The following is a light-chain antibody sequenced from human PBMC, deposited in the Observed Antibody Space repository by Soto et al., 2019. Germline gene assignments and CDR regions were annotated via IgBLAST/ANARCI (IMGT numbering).Light chain of an antibody. Sequence: DIVMTQSPDSLAVSLGERATIICKSSQSVLYNSNKQNYLAWYQQKPGQPPKLLIYWASTRESGVPDRFSGTGSGTXXXXTXXSLXAEDVAVYYCQQYYSIPPTFGQGTKVEIK. CDR3: QQYYSIPPT. V-gene: IGKV4-1*01. CDR2: WAS. CDR1: QSVLYNSNKQNY. J-gene: IGKJ1*01.